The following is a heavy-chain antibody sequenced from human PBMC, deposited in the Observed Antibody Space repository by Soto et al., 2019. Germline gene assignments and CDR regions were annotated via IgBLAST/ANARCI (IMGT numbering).Heavy chain of an antibody. CDR2: IWYDGSNK. J-gene: IGHJ4*02. D-gene: IGHD4-17*01. V-gene: IGHV3-33*01. CDR1: GFTFSSYG. CDR3: ERGRPPFYGDYSNDYFEY. Sequence: GGSLRLSCAPSGFTFSSYGMHWVRQAPSKGLELVAVIWYDGSNKYYADSVKGRFTISRDNSKNTLYLQMNSLRAEDTAVYYCERGRPPFYGDYSNDYFEYWGQGTLVNVSS.